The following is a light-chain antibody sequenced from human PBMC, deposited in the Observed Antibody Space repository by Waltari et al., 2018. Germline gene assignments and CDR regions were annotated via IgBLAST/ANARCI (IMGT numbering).Light chain of an antibody. CDR2: DAS. V-gene: IGKV1-39*01. Sequence: DVLVTQSPSSLSASVGDGVTITCRASHYIANFLNWYQHMPGKAPRLLIHDASTLQPGVSPRFSGSTSGTDFILTIDNLHPEDFATYYCQQTYKSPPTFGPGTKVDV. CDR1: HYIANF. CDR3: QQTYKSPPT. J-gene: IGKJ3*01.